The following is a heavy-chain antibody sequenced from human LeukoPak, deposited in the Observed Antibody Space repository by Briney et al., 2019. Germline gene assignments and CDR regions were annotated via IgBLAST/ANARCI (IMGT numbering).Heavy chain of an antibody. CDR1: GGSISSGGHY. V-gene: IGHV4-31*03. D-gene: IGHD5-18*01. CDR3: ASAPLGNSFGYMAY. CDR2: IYYTGRT. J-gene: IGHJ4*02. Sequence: PSETLSLTCTVSGGSISSGGHYWNWLRQHPTEGLEWIGHIYYTGRTTYNPSVKSRVTISADTSKNQFSLKLNSVTAADTAVYFCASAPLGNSFGYMAYWGQGALVTVSS.